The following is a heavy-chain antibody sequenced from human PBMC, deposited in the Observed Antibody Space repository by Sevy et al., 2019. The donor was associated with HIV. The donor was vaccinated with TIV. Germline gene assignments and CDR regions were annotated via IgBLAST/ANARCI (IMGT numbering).Heavy chain of an antibody. CDR2: ISGSDGST. V-gene: IGHV3-23*01. J-gene: IGHJ6*03. D-gene: IGHD6-6*01. Sequence: GGSLRLSCAASGFTFSSYAMSWVRQAPGKGLEWVSGISGSDGSTYYADSMKGRFAISRDNSKNTLYLQMNSLRAEDTAVYYDAKSYPLTSRPGYSYYYLDVWGKGTTVTVSS. CDR1: GFTFSSYA. CDR3: AKSYPLTSRPGYSYYYLDV.